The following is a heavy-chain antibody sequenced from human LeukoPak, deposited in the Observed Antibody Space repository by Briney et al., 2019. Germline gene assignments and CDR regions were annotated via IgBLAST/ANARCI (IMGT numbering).Heavy chain of an antibody. J-gene: IGHJ6*02. D-gene: IGHD3-10*01. CDR3: AREFGELSSYYGMDV. V-gene: IGHV3-74*01. Sequence: GGSLRLSCAASGFTFSIYWMHWVRQAPGKGLVWVSRINSDGSSTSYADSVKGRFTISRDNAKNTLYLQMNSLRAEDTAVYYCAREFGELSSYYGMDVWGQGTTVTVSS. CDR1: GFTFSIYW. CDR2: INSDGSST.